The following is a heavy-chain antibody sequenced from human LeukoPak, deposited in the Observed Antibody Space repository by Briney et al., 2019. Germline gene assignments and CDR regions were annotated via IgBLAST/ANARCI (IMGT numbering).Heavy chain of an antibody. CDR3: ARDRYYDILTGYFGVDAFDS. J-gene: IGHJ3*02. V-gene: IGHV4-30-2*01. Sequence: SETLSLTYTVSGGSISSGGYYWSWIRQPPGKGLEWIGYIYHSGSTYYNPSLKSRVTISVDRSKNQFSLKLSSVTAADTAVYYCARDRYYDILTGYFGVDAFDSWGQGTMVTVSS. CDR2: IYHSGST. D-gene: IGHD3-9*01. CDR1: GGSISSGGYY.